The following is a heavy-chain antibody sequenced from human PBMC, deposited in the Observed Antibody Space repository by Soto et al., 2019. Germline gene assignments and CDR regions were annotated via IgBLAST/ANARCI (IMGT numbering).Heavy chain of an antibody. V-gene: IGHV5-51*01. CDR1: GYSFTSYW. D-gene: IGHD6-19*01. CDR3: ARRSRYSSGWYPNFDY. J-gene: IGHJ4*02. Sequence: PGESLKISCKGSGYSFTSYWIGWVRQMPGKGLEWMGIIYPGDSDTRYSPSFQGQVTISADKSISTAYLQWSSLKASDTAMYYCARRSRYSSGWYPNFDYWGQGTLVTVSS. CDR2: IYPGDSDT.